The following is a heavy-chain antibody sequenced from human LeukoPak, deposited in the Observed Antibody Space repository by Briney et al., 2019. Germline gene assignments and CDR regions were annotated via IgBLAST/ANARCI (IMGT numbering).Heavy chain of an antibody. V-gene: IGHV3-30*02. J-gene: IGHJ4*02. CDR2: IRYDGSNK. D-gene: IGHD2-2*01. CDR3: AKDWGDIVVVPAAMPYYFDY. CDR1: GFTFSSYG. Sequence: GGSLRLSCAAYGFTFSSYGMHWVRQAPGKGLEWVAFIRYDGSNKYYADSVKGRFTISRDNSKNTLYLQMNSLRAEDTAVYYCAKDWGDIVVVPAAMPYYFDYWGQGTLVTVSS.